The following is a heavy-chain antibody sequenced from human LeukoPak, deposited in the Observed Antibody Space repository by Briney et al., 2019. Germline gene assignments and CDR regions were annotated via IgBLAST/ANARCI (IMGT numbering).Heavy chain of an antibody. J-gene: IGHJ4*02. Sequence: SGTLSLTCAVSGGSISSSNWWTWVRPPPGKGLEWIGEIYHRGSTNYNPSLESRVTISVDTSKNQFSLKLSSVTAADTAVYYCARLNSWPQQPLDYWGQGTLVTVSS. CDR3: ARLNSWPQQPLDY. V-gene: IGHV4-4*02. D-gene: IGHD6-13*01. CDR1: GGSISSSNW. CDR2: IYHRGST.